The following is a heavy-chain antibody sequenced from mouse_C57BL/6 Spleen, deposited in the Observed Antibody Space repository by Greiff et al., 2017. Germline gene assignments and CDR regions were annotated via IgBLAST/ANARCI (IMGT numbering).Heavy chain of an antibody. CDR2: IDPSDSET. Sequence: QVQLQQPGAELVRPGSSVKLSCKASGYTFTSYWMHWVKQRPIQGLEWIGNIDPSDSETHYNQKFKDKATLTVDKSSSTAYMQLSSLTSEDSAVYYCARNYYGSSYRWWYFDVWGTGTTVTVSS. CDR3: ARNYYGSSYRWWYFDV. J-gene: IGHJ1*03. V-gene: IGHV1-52*01. D-gene: IGHD1-1*01. CDR1: GYTFTSYW.